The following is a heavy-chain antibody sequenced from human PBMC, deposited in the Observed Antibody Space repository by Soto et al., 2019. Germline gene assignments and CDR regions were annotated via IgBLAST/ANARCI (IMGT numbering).Heavy chain of an antibody. CDR3: AKVIWYFSGGSGSSSSYYYYGMDV. V-gene: IGHV3-23*01. Sequence: PGGSLRLSCAASGFTFSNYAMSWVRQAPGKGLEWVSGISGSGGSAYYADSVKGRFTISRDNSKNTLYVQMNSLRAEDTAVYYCAKVIWYFSGGSGSSSSYYYYGMDVWGQGTTVTVSS. CDR1: GFTFSNYA. D-gene: IGHD2-15*01. J-gene: IGHJ6*02. CDR2: ISGSGGSA.